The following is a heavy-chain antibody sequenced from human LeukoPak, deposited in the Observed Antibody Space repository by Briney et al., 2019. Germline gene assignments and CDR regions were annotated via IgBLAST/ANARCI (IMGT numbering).Heavy chain of an antibody. D-gene: IGHD3-22*01. CDR1: GFTFSSYA. V-gene: IGHV3-23*01. Sequence: GGSLRLSCAASGFTFSSYAMSSVRQAPGKGLEWVSAISGSGGSTYYADSVKGRFTISRDNSKNTLYLQMNSLRAEDTAVYYCAKDQVTYYDSSGYQGYFQHWGQGTLVTVSS. J-gene: IGHJ1*01. CDR2: ISGSGGST. CDR3: AKDQVTYYDSSGYQGYFQH.